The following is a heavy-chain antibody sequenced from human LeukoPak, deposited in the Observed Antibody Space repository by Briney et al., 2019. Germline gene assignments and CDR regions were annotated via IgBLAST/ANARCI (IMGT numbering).Heavy chain of an antibody. V-gene: IGHV4-59*01. CDR3: ASRKLGNDY. Sequence: PSETLSLTCTVSGGSFSNYYWNWIRQPPGKGLEWIGFIYSSGSTNYNPSLKSRVTISADTSQNQFSLKLSSVTAADTAVYYCASRKLGNDYWGQGTLVTVSS. CDR2: IYSSGST. CDR1: GGSFSNYY. D-gene: IGHD7-27*01. J-gene: IGHJ4*02.